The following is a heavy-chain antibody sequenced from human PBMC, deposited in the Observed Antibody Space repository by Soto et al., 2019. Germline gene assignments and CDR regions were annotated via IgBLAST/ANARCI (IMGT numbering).Heavy chain of an antibody. J-gene: IGHJ6*02. Sequence: SVKVSCKASGGTFSSYAISWVRQAPGQGLEWMGGIIPIFGTANYAQKFQGRVTITADESTSTAYMDLSSLRSEDTAVYYCARLDIGRLAAAGTFYYSYGMDVWGQGTTVTVSS. D-gene: IGHD6-13*01. CDR2: IIPIFGTA. CDR1: GGTFSSYA. CDR3: ARLDIGRLAAAGTFYYSYGMDV. V-gene: IGHV1-69*13.